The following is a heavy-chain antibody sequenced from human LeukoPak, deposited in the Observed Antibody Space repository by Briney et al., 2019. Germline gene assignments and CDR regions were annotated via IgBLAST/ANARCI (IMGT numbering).Heavy chain of an antibody. V-gene: IGHV3-21*01. CDR3: ARATAGYRSDDY. CDR2: ISDSSSSI. Sequence: PGGSLRLSCAASGFTFSNYHMNWVRQAPGEGLEWVSSISDSSSSIYYADSVKGRFTISRDNAKNSLYLQMNSLRAEDTAVYYCARATAGYRSDDYWGQGTLVTVSS. D-gene: IGHD5-18*01. J-gene: IGHJ4*02. CDR1: GFTFSNYH.